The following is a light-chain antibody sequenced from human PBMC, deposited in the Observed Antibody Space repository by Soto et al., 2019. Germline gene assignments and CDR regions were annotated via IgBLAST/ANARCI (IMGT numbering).Light chain of an antibody. Sequence: DIQMTQSPSTLSASVGDRVTITCRASQSISNWLAWYQQKPGKAPRFLIYQASSLERGAPSRFSGSGSGTEFTLTISNLQPDDFATYYCQQYNTFSTFGQGTKVDIK. CDR1: QSISNW. J-gene: IGKJ2*01. V-gene: IGKV1-5*03. CDR2: QAS. CDR3: QQYNTFST.